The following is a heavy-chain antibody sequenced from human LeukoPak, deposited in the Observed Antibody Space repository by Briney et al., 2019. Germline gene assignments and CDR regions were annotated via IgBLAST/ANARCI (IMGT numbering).Heavy chain of an antibody. D-gene: IGHD3-10*01. CDR1: GFTFSAIP. CDR3: ARDRGPRTGFMVREAYDY. Sequence: GGSLRLSCAASGFTFSAIPMTWVRQAPGKGLVWVSRINTDGSITNYADSVKGRFSISRDNAKNTLYLQMSSLRAEDTAVYYCARDRGPRTGFMVREAYDYWGQGTLVTVSS. CDR2: INTDGSIT. V-gene: IGHV3-74*01. J-gene: IGHJ4*02.